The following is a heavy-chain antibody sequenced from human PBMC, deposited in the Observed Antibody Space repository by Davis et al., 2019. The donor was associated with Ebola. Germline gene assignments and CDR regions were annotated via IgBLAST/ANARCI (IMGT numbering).Heavy chain of an antibody. CDR1: GYTFTSYA. Sequence: AASVKVSCKASGYTFTSYAMHWVRQAPGQRLEWMGWINGGNGNTRYAQKLQGRVTMTTDTSTSTAYMELRSLRSDDTAVYYCARDRGYSSGWYSDYWGQGTLVTVSS. CDR2: INGGNGNT. V-gene: IGHV1-3*01. D-gene: IGHD6-19*01. CDR3: ARDRGYSSGWYSDY. J-gene: IGHJ4*02.